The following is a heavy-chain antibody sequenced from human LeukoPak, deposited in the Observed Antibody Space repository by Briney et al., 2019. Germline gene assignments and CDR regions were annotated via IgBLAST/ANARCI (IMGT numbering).Heavy chain of an antibody. J-gene: IGHJ6*02. CDR1: GFTFSSYS. V-gene: IGHV3-48*01. CDR2: ISSSSSTI. D-gene: IGHD5-24*01. CDR3: AREVGMALSEYYYYGMDV. Sequence: PGGSLRPSCAASGFTFSSYSMNWVRQAPGKGLEWVSYISSSSSTIYYADSVKGRFTISRDNAKNSLYLQMNSLRAEDTAVYYCAREVGMALSEYYYYGMDVWGQGTTVTVSS.